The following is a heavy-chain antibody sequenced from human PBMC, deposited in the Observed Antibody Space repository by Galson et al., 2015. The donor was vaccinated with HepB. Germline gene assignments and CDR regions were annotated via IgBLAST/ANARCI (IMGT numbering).Heavy chain of an antibody. CDR2: IYTSGST. J-gene: IGHJ4*02. Sequence: LSLTCTVSGGSISSYYWSWIRQPAGKGLEWIGRIYTSGSTNYNPSLKSRVTMSVDTSKNQFSLKLSSVTAADTAVYYCARGSYSSGAGYFDYWGQGTLVTVSS. V-gene: IGHV4-4*07. CDR3: ARGSYSSGAGYFDY. D-gene: IGHD6-19*01. CDR1: GGSISSYY.